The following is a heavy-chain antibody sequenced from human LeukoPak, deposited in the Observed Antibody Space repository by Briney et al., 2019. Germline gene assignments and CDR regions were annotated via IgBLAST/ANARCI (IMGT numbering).Heavy chain of an antibody. CDR3: VRGYSYGWFDP. D-gene: IGHD5-18*01. V-gene: IGHV3-23*01. Sequence: PGRSLRLSCAASGFTFSSYAMHWVRQAPGKGLGWVSTISGSGGSTHYADSVKGRFTISRDNSKNTLYLQMNSLRADDTAVYYCVRGYSYGWFDPWGQGTLVTVSS. J-gene: IGHJ5*02. CDR2: ISGSGGST. CDR1: GFTFSSYA.